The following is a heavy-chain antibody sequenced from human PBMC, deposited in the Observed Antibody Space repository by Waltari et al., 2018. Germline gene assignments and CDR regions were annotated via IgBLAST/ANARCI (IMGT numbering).Heavy chain of an antibody. J-gene: IGHJ3*02. CDR1: GGSMSSYS. Sequence: QVQLQESGPGLVKPSETLSLNCTVSGGSMSSYSWSWIRQPPGKTLEWIGYIYDSGSSRFNPSLKSRVSMSVDTSKNQFSLKMRSVTAGDTALYYCARTRPGASGWYYWFDIWSQGTMVTVSS. V-gene: IGHV4-59*01. D-gene: IGHD6-19*01. CDR3: ARTRPGASGWYYWFDI. CDR2: IYDSGSS.